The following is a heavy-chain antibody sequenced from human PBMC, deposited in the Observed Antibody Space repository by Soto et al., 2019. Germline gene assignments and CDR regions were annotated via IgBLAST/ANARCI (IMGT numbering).Heavy chain of an antibody. J-gene: IGHJ3*02. D-gene: IGHD5-18*01. CDR3: AKAIRAYSYGWEAFDI. Sequence: EVQVLESGGGLAQPGGSLRLSCAASGFTFSSYAMSWVRQAPGKGLEWVSAISGSGGSTYYADSVKGRLTISRDNSKNTLYLQVNSLTAEDTAVYFCAKAIRAYSYGWEAFDIGSQGTMVTVSS. CDR2: ISGSGGST. CDR1: GFTFSSYA. V-gene: IGHV3-23*01.